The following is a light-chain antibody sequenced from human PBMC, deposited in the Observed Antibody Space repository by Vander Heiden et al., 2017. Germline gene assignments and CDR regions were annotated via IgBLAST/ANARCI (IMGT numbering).Light chain of an antibody. CDR3: SSYTSSSTLAVV. V-gene: IGLV2-14*01. CDR2: DVS. J-gene: IGLJ2*01. Sequence: QSALTQPASVSGSPGQSITISCTGTSSDVGGYNYVSGDQQHPGKAPNRMIYDVSNRPAGVSNRFSGSKSGNTASLTISGLQAEDEADYYCSSYTSSSTLAVVFGGGTKLTVL. CDR1: SSDVGGYNY.